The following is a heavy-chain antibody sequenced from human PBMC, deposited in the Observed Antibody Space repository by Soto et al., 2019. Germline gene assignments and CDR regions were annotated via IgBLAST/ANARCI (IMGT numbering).Heavy chain of an antibody. CDR1: GFTFSSYA. J-gene: IGHJ4*02. Sequence: GGSLRLSCAASGFTFSSYAMSWVRQAPGKGLEWVSAISGSGGSTYYADSVKGRFTISRDNSKNTLYLQMNSLRAEDTAVYYCAKGSASSDGYYTGSTYDYWGQGTLVTVSS. CDR3: AKGSASSDGYYTGSTYDY. CDR2: ISGSGGST. D-gene: IGHD3-3*01. V-gene: IGHV3-23*01.